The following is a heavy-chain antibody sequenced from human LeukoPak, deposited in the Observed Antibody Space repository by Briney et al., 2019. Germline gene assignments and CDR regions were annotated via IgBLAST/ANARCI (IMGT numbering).Heavy chain of an antibody. J-gene: IGHJ4*02. CDR1: GYTFTSYD. Sequence: ASVKVSCKASGYTFTSYDINWVRQATGQGLEWMGWMNPNSGNTGYAQKFQGRVTITRNTSISTAYMELSSLRSEDTAVYYCARGYYYDSSGYYAAWGQGTLVTVSS. CDR2: MNPNSGNT. D-gene: IGHD3-22*01. V-gene: IGHV1-8*01. CDR3: ARGYYYDSSGYYAA.